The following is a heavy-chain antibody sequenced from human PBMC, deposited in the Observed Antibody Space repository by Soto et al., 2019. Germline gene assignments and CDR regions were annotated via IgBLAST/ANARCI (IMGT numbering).Heavy chain of an antibody. CDR2: ITNSGGST. V-gene: IGHV3-64D*06. Sequence: ESLKISCSASGFIFSNYAIHWVRQAPGKGLEYVAAITNSGGSTFYADSVKGRSTISRDNSKSTVFLQMSSLRPEDTAIYYWVKDHGPYHLNFECWGRGTLVTVSS. D-gene: IGHD2-2*01. CDR1: GFIFSNYA. J-gene: IGHJ4*02. CDR3: VKDHGPYHLNFEC.